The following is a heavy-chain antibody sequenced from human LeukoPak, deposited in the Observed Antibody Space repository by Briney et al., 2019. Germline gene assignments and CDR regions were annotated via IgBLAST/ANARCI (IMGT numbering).Heavy chain of an antibody. CDR2: IIHILGIA. Sequence: SVKVSCKASGGTFSSYAISWVRQAPGQGLEWMGRIIHILGIANYAQKFQGRVTITADKSTSTAYMELSSLRSEDTAVYYCARTRYCSGGSCYWAWFDPWGQGTLVTVSS. CDR1: GGTFSSYA. J-gene: IGHJ5*02. CDR3: ARTRYCSGGSCYWAWFDP. D-gene: IGHD2-15*01. V-gene: IGHV1-69*04.